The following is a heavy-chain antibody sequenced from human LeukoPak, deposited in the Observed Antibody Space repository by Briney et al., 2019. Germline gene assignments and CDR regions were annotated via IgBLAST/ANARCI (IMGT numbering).Heavy chain of an antibody. D-gene: IGHD3-9*01. Sequence: ASVKVSCKASGYTFTSYDINWVRQATGQGLEWMGWMNPNSGNTGYAQKFQGRVTMTEDTSTDTAYMELSSLRSEDTAVYYCATDLRYYDILTGYTYWGQGTLVTVSS. V-gene: IGHV1-8*02. J-gene: IGHJ4*02. CDR3: ATDLRYYDILTGYTY. CDR1: GYTFTSYD. CDR2: MNPNSGNT.